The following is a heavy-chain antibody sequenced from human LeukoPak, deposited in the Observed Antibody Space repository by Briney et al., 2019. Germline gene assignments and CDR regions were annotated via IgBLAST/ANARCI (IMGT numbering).Heavy chain of an antibody. J-gene: IGHJ6*02. CDR1: GFTFSSYS. D-gene: IGHD3-10*01. V-gene: IGHV3-21*01. CDR3: ASYYYGSGPYYYYYGMDV. Sequence: GGSLRLSCAASGFTFSSYSMNWVRQAPGKGLEWVSSISSSSSYIYYADSVKGRFTISRDNAKNSLYLQMNSLRAEDTAVYYRASYYYGSGPYYYYYGMDVWGQGTTVTVSS. CDR2: ISSSSSYI.